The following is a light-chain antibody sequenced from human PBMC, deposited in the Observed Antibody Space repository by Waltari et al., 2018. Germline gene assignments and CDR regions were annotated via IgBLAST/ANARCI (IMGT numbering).Light chain of an antibody. CDR2: KNS. CDR1: SSNIGSNY. J-gene: IGLJ3*02. Sequence: QSVLPQPPSAFGTPGQKVRISCNGSSSNIGSNYVYWYQQLPGPAPKLLIFKNSQRPSGVPDRFADSKSGTSASLAINGLRSEDEADYYCAAWDDSLSGLVLGGGTKVTVL. V-gene: IGLV1-47*01. CDR3: AAWDDSLSGLV.